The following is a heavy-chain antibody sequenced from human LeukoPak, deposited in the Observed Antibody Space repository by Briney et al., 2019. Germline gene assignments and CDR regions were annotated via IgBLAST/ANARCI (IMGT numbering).Heavy chain of an antibody. Sequence: MSGGSLRLSCAASGFTFSSYSMNWVRQAPGKGLEWVSSISSSSNIYYADSVKGRFAVSRDNAKNEMYLQMNSLRAEDTAVYFCARGAGYCTSTSCHLWSDYWGQGTLVTVSS. J-gene: IGHJ4*02. CDR2: ISSSSNI. CDR1: GFTFSSYS. D-gene: IGHD2-2*01. V-gene: IGHV3-21*01. CDR3: ARGAGYCTSTSCHLWSDY.